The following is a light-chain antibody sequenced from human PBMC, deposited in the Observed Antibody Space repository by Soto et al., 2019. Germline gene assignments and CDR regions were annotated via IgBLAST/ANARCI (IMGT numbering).Light chain of an antibody. J-gene: IGLJ1*01. Sequence: QSALTQPPSASGSPGQSVTISCTGTSSDVGGYNSVSWYQHLPCKAPKLMIYEVSKRPSGVPDRFSGSKSANTASLTVSRLQAEDEADYYCSSYAGSDNYVFGTGTKLTVL. V-gene: IGLV2-8*01. CDR2: EVS. CDR1: SSDVGGYNS. CDR3: SSYAGSDNYV.